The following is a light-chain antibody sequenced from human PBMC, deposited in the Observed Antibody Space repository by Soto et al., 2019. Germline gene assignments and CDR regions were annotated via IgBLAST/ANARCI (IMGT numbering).Light chain of an antibody. CDR1: SSDVGYSNY. V-gene: IGLV2-8*01. J-gene: IGLJ2*01. CDR3: SSYAGSNNLHVL. Sequence: QSALTQPASVSGSPGQSIAISCTGTSSDVGYSNYVSWYQQLPGKAPKLMIYEVIKRPSGVPDRFSGSKSGNTASLTVSGLQAEDEADYYCSSYAGSNNLHVLFGGGTKLTVL. CDR2: EVI.